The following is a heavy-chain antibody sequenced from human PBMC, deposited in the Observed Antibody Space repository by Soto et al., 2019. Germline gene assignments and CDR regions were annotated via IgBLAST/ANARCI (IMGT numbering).Heavy chain of an antibody. Sequence: QLQLQESGPGLVKPSETLSLTCTVSGGSISSSSYYWGWIRQPPGKGLEWIGSIYYSGSTYYNPSLKSRVTISVDTSKNQFSLKLSSVTAADSAVYYCARQTSCTNGVCYSLSVNWYFDLWGRGTLVTVSS. CDR2: IYYSGST. J-gene: IGHJ2*01. V-gene: IGHV4-39*01. CDR1: GGSISSSSYY. D-gene: IGHD2-8*01. CDR3: ARQTSCTNGVCYSLSVNWYFDL.